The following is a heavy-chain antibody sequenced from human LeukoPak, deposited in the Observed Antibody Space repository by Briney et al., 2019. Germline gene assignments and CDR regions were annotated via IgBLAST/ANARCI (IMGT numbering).Heavy chain of an antibody. Sequence: SVKVSCKASGGTFSSYAISWVRQAPGQGLEWVGGIIPIFGTANYAQKFQGRVTITADKSTSTAYMELSSLRSEDTAVYYCASQTWIQLRGCLDYWGQGTLVTVSP. J-gene: IGHJ4*02. D-gene: IGHD5-18*01. CDR3: ASQTWIQLRGCLDY. V-gene: IGHV1-69*06. CDR2: IIPIFGTA. CDR1: GGTFSSYA.